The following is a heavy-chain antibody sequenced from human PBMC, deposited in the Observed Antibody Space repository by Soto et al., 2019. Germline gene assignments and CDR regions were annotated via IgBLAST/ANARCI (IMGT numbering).Heavy chain of an antibody. CDR2: IKSKSAGGTA. J-gene: IGHJ4*02. CDR3: STYDDTRFDY. CDR1: GFSFTNAW. Sequence: GGSLRLSCTASGFSFTNAWMSWVRQAPGKGPEWVGRIKSKSAGGTAEHAAPVKGRFTLSRDDSKNTLHLQMNSLNTEDTAVPYWSTYDDTRFDYWGQGTQVTVSS. D-gene: IGHD3-16*01. V-gene: IGHV3-15*01.